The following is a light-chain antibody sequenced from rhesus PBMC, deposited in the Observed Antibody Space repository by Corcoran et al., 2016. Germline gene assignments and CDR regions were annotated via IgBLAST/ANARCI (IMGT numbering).Light chain of an antibody. CDR1: SSVTTN. CDR2: RTS. V-gene: IGKV3-35*01. J-gene: IGKJ4*01. Sequence: EIVLTQSPTSMAVSQGERVTISCTASSSVTTNYLHWYQQKPGFPPRLLVYRTSSLTSRFPARFSGSCSVTSYTLTISSMDAEDAANYYCQQGNSIPPTFGGGTKVEIK. CDR3: QQGNSIPPT.